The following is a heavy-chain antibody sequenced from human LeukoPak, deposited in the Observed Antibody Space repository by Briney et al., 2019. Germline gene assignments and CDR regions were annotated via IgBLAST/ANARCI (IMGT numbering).Heavy chain of an antibody. J-gene: IGHJ2*01. CDR2: ISGTFIT. V-gene: IGHV3-23*01. CDR1: GFTFSSFA. CDR3: VHAGSGDFDL. D-gene: IGHD3-10*01. Sequence: GGSLRLSCAASGFTFSSFAMSWVRQAPGKGLEWVSTISGTFITYHAESVKGRFTIPRDNSKNTLHLQMNSLGADDTALYYCVHAGSGDFDLWGRGTLVTVST.